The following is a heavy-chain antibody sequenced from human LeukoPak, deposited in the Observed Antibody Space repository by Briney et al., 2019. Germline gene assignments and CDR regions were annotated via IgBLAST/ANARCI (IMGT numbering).Heavy chain of an antibody. CDR2: IYYSGST. V-gene: IGHV4-39*07. D-gene: IGHD6-19*01. Sequence: SETLSLTCTVSGGSISSSSYYWGWIRQPPGMGLEWIGSIYYSGSTCYNPSLKSRVTISVDTSKNQFSLKLSSVTAADTAVYYCARGGAVAGTSGSYFDYWGQGTLVTVSS. CDR1: GGSISSSSYY. CDR3: ARGGAVAGTSGSYFDY. J-gene: IGHJ4*02.